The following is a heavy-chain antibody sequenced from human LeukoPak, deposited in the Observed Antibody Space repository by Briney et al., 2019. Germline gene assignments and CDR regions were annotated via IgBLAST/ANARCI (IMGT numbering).Heavy chain of an antibody. V-gene: IGHV3-23*01. D-gene: IGHD1-26*01. CDR2: ISSSGSGGNT. CDR1: GVTLSSYA. CDR3: AKDRTVGASYWYFDL. Sequence: GGSLRLSCAASGVTLSSYAMSWARQAPGKGREWVSGISSSGSGGNTYYADSVKGRFTISRDSSKNTVFLHMNPLRAEDPAIYYCAKDRTVGASYWYFDLWGRGTLVTVSS. J-gene: IGHJ2*01.